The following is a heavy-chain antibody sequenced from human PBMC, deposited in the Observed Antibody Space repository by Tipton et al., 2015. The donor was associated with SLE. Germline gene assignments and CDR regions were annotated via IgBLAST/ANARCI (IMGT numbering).Heavy chain of an antibody. D-gene: IGHD3/OR15-3a*01. J-gene: IGHJ6*02. CDR3: ARSRAARDSYYYYGMDV. Sequence: QLVQSGAEVKKPGASVKVSCKASGYTFTSYDINWVRQATGQGLEWMGGIIPIFGTANYAQKFQGRVTITTDESTSTAYMELSSLRSEDTAVYYCARSRAARDSYYYYGMDVWGQGTTVTVSS. V-gene: IGHV1-69*05. CDR2: IIPIFGTA. CDR1: GYTFTSYD.